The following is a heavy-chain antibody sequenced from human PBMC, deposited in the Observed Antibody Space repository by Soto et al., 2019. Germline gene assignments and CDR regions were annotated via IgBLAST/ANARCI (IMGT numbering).Heavy chain of an antibody. Sequence: GGSLRLSCAASGFSFSDYYMSWIRQAPGKGLEWVSFLSSSGTTIYYTDSVKGRFTISRDNAKNSLYLQMNNLRAEDTALYYCADPVPAASHYDNYDMDVWGQGTTVTVSS. D-gene: IGHD2-2*01. CDR1: GFSFSDYY. CDR3: ADPVPAASHYDNYDMDV. J-gene: IGHJ6*02. V-gene: IGHV3-11*01. CDR2: LSSSGTTI.